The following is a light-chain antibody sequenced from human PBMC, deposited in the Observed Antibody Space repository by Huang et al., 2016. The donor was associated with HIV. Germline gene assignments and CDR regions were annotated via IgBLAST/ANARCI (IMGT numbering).Light chain of an antibody. CDR2: AAS. Sequence: DIQMTQSPSFLSASVGDRVTITCRASQGFTNSLAWYQEKPGKAPMLLFSAASRLESGVPSRFRGGGSGTEDSLTISGVQPEDFATYYCQQYYGTPTFGQGTKVEIK. CDR1: QGFTNS. V-gene: IGKV1-NL1*01. J-gene: IGKJ1*01. CDR3: QQYYGTPT.